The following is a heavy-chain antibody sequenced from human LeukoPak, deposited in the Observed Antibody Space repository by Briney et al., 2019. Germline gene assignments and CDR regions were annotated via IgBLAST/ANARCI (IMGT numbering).Heavy chain of an antibody. Sequence: PGGSLRLSCAASGFTFSSYGTHWVRQAPGKGLEWVAVISYDGSNKYYADSVKGRFTISRDNSKNTLYLQMNSLRAEDTAVYYCAKSGGYDMLTGSHDYWGQGTLVTGSS. V-gene: IGHV3-30*18. CDR3: AKSGGYDMLTGSHDY. J-gene: IGHJ4*02. D-gene: IGHD3-9*01. CDR1: GFTFSSYG. CDR2: ISYDGSNK.